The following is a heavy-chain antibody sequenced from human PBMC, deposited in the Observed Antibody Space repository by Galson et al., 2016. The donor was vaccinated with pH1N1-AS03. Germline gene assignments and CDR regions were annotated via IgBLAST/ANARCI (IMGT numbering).Heavy chain of an antibody. CDR2: ITSSGGSGPTI. J-gene: IGHJ4*02. Sequence: SLRLSCAASGFTFSDYYMSWIRQAPGKGLEWISCITSSGGSGPTIYYADSVKGRFTISRDNAKNSLYLQMDSLRADDTAVYYCSVGWYEIWTCYLVDPFDCWGREPWSPSPQ. CDR1: GFTFSDYY. CDR3: SVGWYEIWTCYLVDPFDC. V-gene: IGHV3-11*01. D-gene: IGHD3-9*01.